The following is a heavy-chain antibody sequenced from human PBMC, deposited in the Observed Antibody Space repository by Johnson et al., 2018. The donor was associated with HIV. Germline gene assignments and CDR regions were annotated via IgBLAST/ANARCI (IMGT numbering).Heavy chain of an antibody. CDR2: ISYDGNNK. J-gene: IGHJ3*02. V-gene: IGHV3-30*14. CDR1: GFTFSSYA. Sequence: QVQLVESGGGVVQLGRSLRLSCAASGFTFSSYAMHWVRQAPGKGLEWVAVISYDGNNKFQADSVKGRFTISRDNSKNTLYLQMNSLRAEDTAVYYCARDYSNPPHAFDIWGQGTMVTVSS. D-gene: IGHD4-11*01. CDR3: ARDYSNPPHAFDI.